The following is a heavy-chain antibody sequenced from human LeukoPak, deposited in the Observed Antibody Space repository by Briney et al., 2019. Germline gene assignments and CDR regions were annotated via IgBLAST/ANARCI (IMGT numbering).Heavy chain of an antibody. CDR3: ARKRSPGAFDI. Sequence: GGSLRLSCAASGFNFRNFDMHWVRQAPGKGLEWVAFIRSDGSNKYYADSMKGRFTISRDNSKNTLYLQMNSLRAEDTAVYYCARKRSPGAFDIWGQGTMVTVSS. J-gene: IGHJ3*02. V-gene: IGHV3-30*02. CDR1: GFNFRNFD. CDR2: IRSDGSNK.